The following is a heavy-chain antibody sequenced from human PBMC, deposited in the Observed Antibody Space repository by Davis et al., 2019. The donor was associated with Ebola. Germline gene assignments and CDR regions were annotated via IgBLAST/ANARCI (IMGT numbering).Heavy chain of an antibody. J-gene: IGHJ4*02. Sequence: GGSLRLSCAASGFTFDDYVMHWVRHAPGKGLEWVSGISWNSNSIGYAGSVKGRFTISRDNAKDSLYLQMNSLRAEDTALYYCAKDSQENRIAVAPSDFDYWGQGTLVTVSS. CDR1: GFTFDDYV. CDR3: AKDSQENRIAVAPSDFDY. D-gene: IGHD6-19*01. CDR2: ISWNSNSI. V-gene: IGHV3-9*01.